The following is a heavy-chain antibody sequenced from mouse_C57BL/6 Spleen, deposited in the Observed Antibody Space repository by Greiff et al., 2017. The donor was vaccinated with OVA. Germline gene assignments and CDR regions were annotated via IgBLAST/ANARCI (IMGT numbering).Heavy chain of an antibody. V-gene: IGHV1-15*01. J-gene: IGHJ2*01. CDR1: GYTFTDYE. CDR3: TRSSNYSFDY. CDR2: IDPETGGA. Sequence: QVQLKQSGAELVRPGASVTLSCKASGYTFTDYEMHWGKQTPVHGLEWIGAIDPETGGAAYNQKIKGKAILTADKSSSTAYMELRSLTSEDSAVYYCTRSSNYSFDYWGQGTTLTVSS. D-gene: IGHD2-5*01.